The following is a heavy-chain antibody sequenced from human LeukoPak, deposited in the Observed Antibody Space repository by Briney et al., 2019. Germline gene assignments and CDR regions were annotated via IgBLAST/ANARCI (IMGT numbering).Heavy chain of an antibody. J-gene: IGHJ6*03. V-gene: IGHV1-69*05. CDR3: ARCRLVVNYYYYMDV. Sequence: SVKVSCKASGGTFSSYAISWVRQAPGQGLEWMGGIIPIFGTANYAQKFQGRVTITTDESTRTAYMELSSLRSEDTAVYYCARCRLVVNYYYYMDVWGKGTTVTVSS. CDR2: IIPIFGTA. CDR1: GGTFSSYA. D-gene: IGHD2-8*02.